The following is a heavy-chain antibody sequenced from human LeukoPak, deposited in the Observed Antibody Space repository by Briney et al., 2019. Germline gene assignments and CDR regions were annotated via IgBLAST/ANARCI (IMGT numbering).Heavy chain of an antibody. D-gene: IGHD1-26*01. CDR3: ARDKVGDAFDI. J-gene: IGHJ3*02. CDR2: ISSSGGRT. Sequence: PGRTLRPSCAPSGLTPTSYGMGWVRQAPGRGLEWVSAISSSGGRTYHADAVKGRFTIPRDNSKNTLYLQMNSLRAEGAAVYYCARDKVGDAFDIWGQGTMGTVSS. V-gene: IGHV3-23*01. CDR1: GLTPTSYG.